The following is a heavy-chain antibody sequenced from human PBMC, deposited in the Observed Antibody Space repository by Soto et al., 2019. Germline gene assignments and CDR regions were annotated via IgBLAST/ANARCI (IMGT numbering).Heavy chain of an antibody. Sequence: RGSLRLSCSVSVFTFSDAWMSWGRQAPGKGLEWVGRIKRKSDGGTTDYAAPVQDRFTISRDDSRNTVYLQMNSLRSEDTAVYYCASRPHSGSYSAFDYWGQGTLVTVSS. CDR3: ASRPHSGSYSAFDY. V-gene: IGHV3-15*01. CDR2: IKRKSDGGTT. D-gene: IGHD1-26*01. CDR1: VFTFSDAW. J-gene: IGHJ4*02.